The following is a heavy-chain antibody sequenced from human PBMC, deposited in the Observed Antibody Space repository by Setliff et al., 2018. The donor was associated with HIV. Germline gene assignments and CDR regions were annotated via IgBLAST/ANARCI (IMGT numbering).Heavy chain of an antibody. CDR2: MYYSGNT. CDR1: CVAISNYY. CDR3: ARDPGITAAGTEYFES. Sequence: SETLSLTCTVTCVAISNYYWSWIRQPPGKGLEWIGYMYYSGNTNYNPSLKRRATISLDRPKIQFSLKLSSVTAADTAIYYGARDPGITAAGTEYFESWGQGILVTVSS. J-gene: IGHJ4*02. V-gene: IGHV4-59*01. D-gene: IGHD6-13*01.